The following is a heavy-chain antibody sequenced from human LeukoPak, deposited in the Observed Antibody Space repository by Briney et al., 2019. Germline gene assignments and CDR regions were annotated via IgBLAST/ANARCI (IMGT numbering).Heavy chain of an antibody. V-gene: IGHV4-34*01. J-gene: IGHJ4*02. CDR2: INHSGST. CDR1: GGSFSGYY. D-gene: IGHD3-10*01. Sequence: SETLSLTCAVFGGSFSGYYWSWIRQPPGKGLEWIGEINHSGSTNYNPSLKSRVTISVDTSKNQFSLKLSSVTAADTAVYYCARGNRRITMVRGVITPLYYFDYWGQGNLVTVSS. CDR3: ARGNRRITMVRGVITPLYYFDY.